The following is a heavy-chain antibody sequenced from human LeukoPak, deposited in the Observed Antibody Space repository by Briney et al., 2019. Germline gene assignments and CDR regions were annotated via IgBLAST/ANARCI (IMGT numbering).Heavy chain of an antibody. J-gene: IGHJ5*02. V-gene: IGHV3-74*01. Sequence: GGSLRLSCADSGFTFNSYWMHWVRQAPGKGLAWVSHITTDGSGTSYADSVKGRFTISRDNAKKTLYLQMNSLRAEDTAVYYCARNYYGSGSPTEFDPWGQGTLVTVSS. CDR2: ITTDGSGT. CDR1: GFTFNSYW. CDR3: ARNYYGSGSPTEFDP. D-gene: IGHD3-10*01.